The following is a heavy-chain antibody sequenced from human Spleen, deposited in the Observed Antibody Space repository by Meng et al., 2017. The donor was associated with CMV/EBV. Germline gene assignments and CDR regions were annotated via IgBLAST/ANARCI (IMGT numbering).Heavy chain of an antibody. CDR1: GFSLSTSGVG. Sequence: TLKEPGPTQVNPTQTLTLPCPFAGFSLSTSGVGVGLIRQPPGKALEWLALIYWDDDKRYSPSLKSRLTITKDTSKNQVVLTMTNMDPVDTATYYCAHRILSRGFDPWGQGTLVTVSS. D-gene: IGHD2-15*01. V-gene: IGHV2-5*02. CDR2: IYWDDDK. J-gene: IGHJ5*02. CDR3: AHRILSRGFDP.